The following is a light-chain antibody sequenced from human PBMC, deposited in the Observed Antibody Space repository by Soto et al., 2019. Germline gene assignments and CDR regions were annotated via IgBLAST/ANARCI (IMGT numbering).Light chain of an antibody. Sequence: DVVMTQSPLSLPVTPGEPASISCRSSQSLLHSNGYNYLAWFLQKAGQSPQLLIYLASSRASGLHHRLSGSGSGTDFTLEISSVEAEDVGIYYCMQLLHPPLTFGGVTKVDIK. CDR3: MQLLHPPLT. J-gene: IGKJ4*01. V-gene: IGKV2-28*01. CDR1: QSLLHSNGYNY. CDR2: LAS.